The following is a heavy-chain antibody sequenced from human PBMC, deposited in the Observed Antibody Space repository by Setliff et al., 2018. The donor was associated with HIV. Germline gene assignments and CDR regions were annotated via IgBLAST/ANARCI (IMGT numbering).Heavy chain of an antibody. V-gene: IGHV3-66*01. Sequence: RLSCAASGFTVSSKYMNWVRQAPGKGLEWVSVIYSGGSTYYAGSVKGRFTISRDNSKNTLYLQMNSLRAEDTAVYYCARDPFLAQGFWSGYYSDYWGQGTLVTVSS. J-gene: IGHJ4*02. D-gene: IGHD3-3*01. CDR2: IYSGGST. CDR1: GFTVSSKY. CDR3: ARDPFLAQGFWSGYYSDY.